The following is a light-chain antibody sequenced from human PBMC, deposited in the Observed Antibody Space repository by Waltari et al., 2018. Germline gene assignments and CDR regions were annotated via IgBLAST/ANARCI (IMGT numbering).Light chain of an antibody. J-gene: IGKJ4*01. CDR3: QQYNTYSLT. CDR1: QSISSW. V-gene: IGKV1-5*03. Sequence: CRCSQSISSWLAWYQQKPGKAPKFLIYKASNLESGVPSRFSGSGSGTEFTLTISSLQPDDFATYYCQQYNTYSLTFGGGTKVEIK. CDR2: KAS.